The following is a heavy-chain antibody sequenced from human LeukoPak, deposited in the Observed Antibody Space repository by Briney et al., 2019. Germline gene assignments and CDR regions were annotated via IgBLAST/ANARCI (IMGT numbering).Heavy chain of an antibody. V-gene: IGHV4-30-2*03. D-gene: IGHD3-10*01. J-gene: IGHJ5*02. CDR3: ARLNYYGSGSYELDP. CDR2: IYHSGST. CDR1: GGSISSGGYS. Sequence: PSQTLSLTCAVSGGSISSGGYSWSWIRQPPGKGLEWIGYIYHSGSTYYNPSLKSRVTISVDTSKNQFSLKLSSVTAADTAVYYCARLNYYGSGSYELDPWGQGTLVTVSS.